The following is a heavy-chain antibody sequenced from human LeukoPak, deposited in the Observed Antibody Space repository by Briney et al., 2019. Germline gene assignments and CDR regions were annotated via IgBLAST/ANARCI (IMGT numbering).Heavy chain of an antibody. Sequence: VASVKVSCKASGGTFSSYAISWVRQAPGQGLEWMGGIIPIFGTANYAQKFQGRVTITADESTSTAYMELSSLRSEDTAVYYCASEASGYSSRWGQGTLVTVSS. V-gene: IGHV1-69*13. CDR1: GGTFSSYA. J-gene: IGHJ4*02. D-gene: IGHD5-18*01. CDR2: IIPIFGTA. CDR3: ASEASGYSSR.